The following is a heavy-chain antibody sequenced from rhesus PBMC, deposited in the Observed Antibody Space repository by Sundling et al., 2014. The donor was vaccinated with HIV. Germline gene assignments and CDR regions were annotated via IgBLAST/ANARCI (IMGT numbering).Heavy chain of an antibody. CDR3: ASGVAGTIFT. Sequence: QVQLQESGPGVVKPSETLSLTCAVSGGSISDSYRWNWIRQPPGKGLEWIGYIYGSGTSTNYNPSLKSRVTISKDTSKNQFSLKLTSVTAADTAVYYCASGVAGTIFTWGQGVLSPSPQ. D-gene: IGHD1-1-1*01. CDR2: IYGSGTST. V-gene: IGHV4S10*01. J-gene: IGHJ4*01. CDR1: GGSISDSYR.